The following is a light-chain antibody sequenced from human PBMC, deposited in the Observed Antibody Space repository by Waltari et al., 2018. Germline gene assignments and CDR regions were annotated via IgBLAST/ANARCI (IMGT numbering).Light chain of an antibody. Sequence: EVVLTQSSGTLSLSPGERATLSCRASESVTTDYLAWYQQKPGQAPRLLIYDASIRAAGIPDRFSGSGSGTDFTLTITRLEPEDFAVYHCQQYGSLPWTFGQGTMVDMK. CDR2: DAS. J-gene: IGKJ1*01. CDR3: QQYGSLPWT. CDR1: ESVTTDY. V-gene: IGKV3-20*01.